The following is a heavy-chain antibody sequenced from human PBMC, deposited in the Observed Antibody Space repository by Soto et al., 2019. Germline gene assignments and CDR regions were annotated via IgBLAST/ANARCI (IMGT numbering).Heavy chain of an antibody. CDR3: ARDRSGSYYPGYFDY. J-gene: IGHJ4*02. CDR2: ISYDGSNK. D-gene: IGHD1-26*01. V-gene: IGHV3-30-3*01. Sequence: QVQLVESGGGVVQPGRSLRLSCAASGFTFSSYAMHWVRQAPGKGLEWVAVISYDGSNKYYADSVKGRFTISRDNSKNTLYLQMNSLRAEDTAEYYCARDRSGSYYPGYFDYWGQGTLVTVSS. CDR1: GFTFSSYA.